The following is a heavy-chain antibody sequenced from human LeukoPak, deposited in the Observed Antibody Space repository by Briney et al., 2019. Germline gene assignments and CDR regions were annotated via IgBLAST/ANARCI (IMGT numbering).Heavy chain of an antibody. CDR3: ARRRRYFDWLPYFDY. J-gene: IGHJ4*02. CDR2: IIPILGIA. CDR1: GGTFSSYA. D-gene: IGHD3-9*01. Sequence: SVKVSCKASGGTFSSYAISWVRQAPGQGLEWMGRIIPILGIANYAQKFQGRVTITADKSTSTACMELSSLRSEDTAVYYCARRRRYFDWLPYFDYWGQGTLVTVSS. V-gene: IGHV1-69*04.